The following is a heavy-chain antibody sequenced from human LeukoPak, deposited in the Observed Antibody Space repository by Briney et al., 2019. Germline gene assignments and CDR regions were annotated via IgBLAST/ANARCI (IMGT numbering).Heavy chain of an antibody. CDR1: GFTFSNYE. V-gene: IGHV3-48*03. D-gene: IGHD2-8*01. CDR2: ISSSGSTI. Sequence: GGSLRLSCAASGFTFSNYEMNWVRQAPGKGLEWVSYISSSGSTIYYGDSVKGRFTISRDNAKNSVYLQMNSLRAEDTAVYYCARLGLPSWSMRGYFDYWGQGTLVTVSS. CDR3: ARLGLPSWSMRGYFDY. J-gene: IGHJ4*02.